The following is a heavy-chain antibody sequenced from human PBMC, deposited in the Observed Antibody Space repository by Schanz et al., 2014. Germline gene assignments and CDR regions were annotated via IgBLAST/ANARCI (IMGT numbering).Heavy chain of an antibody. D-gene: IGHD2-2*01. CDR3: ARVKYCTITRCYRTETEGIYYMDV. CDR1: GITFSSHS. Sequence: VRLVESGGGVVQPGRSLRLSCAASGITFSSHSFNWVRQARGKGLEWVSAISSGGGSTYYADSVKGRFTISRDNSKNTLYLQMKSLRAEDTAVYYCARVKYCTITRCYRTETEGIYYMDVWGKGTTVTVSS. J-gene: IGHJ6*03. CDR2: ISSGGGST. V-gene: IGHV3-23*04.